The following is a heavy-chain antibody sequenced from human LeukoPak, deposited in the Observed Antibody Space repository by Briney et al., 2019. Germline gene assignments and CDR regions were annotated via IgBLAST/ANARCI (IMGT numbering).Heavy chain of an antibody. CDR1: GFTFSDSG. CDR3: TKDLSTKWSIES. V-gene: IGHV3-30*18. J-gene: IGHJ4*02. CDR2: ISYDGNTK. Sequence: GGSLRLSCVASGFTFSDSGLHWVRQAPGRGLEWVAFISYDGNTKYYADSVRGRFTVSRDDSKNTLYLQMNSLTPEDTAVYYCTKDLSTKWSIESWGQGTLVTVSS. D-gene: IGHD2-8*01.